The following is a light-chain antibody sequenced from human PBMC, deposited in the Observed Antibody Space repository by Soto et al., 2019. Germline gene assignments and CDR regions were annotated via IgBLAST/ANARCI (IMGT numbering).Light chain of an antibody. CDR3: LQHNNWPRT. CDR2: GAS. Sequence: EIVMTQSPVTLSVSPGERATLSCRASQSISSNLAWYQHKPGQAPRLLIFGASTRATDVPARFSGSGSGTEFTLTISSLPSEDFAVYYCLQHNNWPRTFGQGTKVEVK. CDR1: QSISSN. V-gene: IGKV3-15*01. J-gene: IGKJ1*01.